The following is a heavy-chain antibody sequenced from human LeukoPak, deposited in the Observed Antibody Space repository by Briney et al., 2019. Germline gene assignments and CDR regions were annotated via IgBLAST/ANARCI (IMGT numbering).Heavy chain of an antibody. D-gene: IGHD3-9*01. V-gene: IGHV3-48*03. J-gene: IGHJ4*02. Sequence: PGGSLRLSCAASGFSLRSSEMNWVRQAPGKGPEWVAHINSADNVEYYTDSVRGRFTMSRDNAKDLLYLQMNSLRDEDTAVYYCARSVSPYFDWAHWGQGTLVTVSS. CDR3: ARSVSPYFDWAH. CDR1: GFSLRSSE. CDR2: INSADNVE.